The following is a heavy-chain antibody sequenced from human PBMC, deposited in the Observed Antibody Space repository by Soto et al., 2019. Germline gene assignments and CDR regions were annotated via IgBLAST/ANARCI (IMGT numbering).Heavy chain of an antibody. V-gene: IGHV1-69*13. D-gene: IGHD5-12*01. CDR1: GGPLKRQD. CDR2: IIPMVGTP. Sequence: AVKVSGKGWGGPLKRQDMRWERQAAGQGLEWMGGIIPMVGTPHYAEKFQDRVTITADESTGTAYLELSRLTSEETAVYYCATSEGRDGYSFDQWGPRTLLTASS. CDR3: ATSEGRDGYSFDQ. J-gene: IGHJ4*02.